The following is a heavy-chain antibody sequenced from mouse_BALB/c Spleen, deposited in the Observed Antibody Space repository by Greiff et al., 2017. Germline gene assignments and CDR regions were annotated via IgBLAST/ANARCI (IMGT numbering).Heavy chain of an antibody. Sequence: EVMLVESGGGLVKPGGSLKLSCAASGFTFSSYAMSWVRQTPEKRLEWVASISSGGSTYYPDSVKGRFTISRDNARNILYLQMSSLRSEDTAMYYCARGYYGKWYFDVWGAGTTVTVSS. D-gene: IGHD2-1*01. CDR1: GFTFSSYA. CDR3: ARGYYGKWYFDV. CDR2: ISSGGST. V-gene: IGHV5-6-5*01. J-gene: IGHJ1*01.